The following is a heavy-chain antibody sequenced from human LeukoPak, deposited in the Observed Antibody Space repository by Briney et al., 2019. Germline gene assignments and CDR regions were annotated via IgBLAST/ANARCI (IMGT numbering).Heavy chain of an antibody. D-gene: IGHD3-9*01. J-gene: IGHJ4*02. CDR1: GYTFTSYY. V-gene: IGHV1-46*01. CDR3: AISRIYNVLRYFDWLLSFDY. CDR2: ISPSGGST. Sequence: ASVKVSCKASGYTFTSYYMHWVRQAPGRGLEWMGIISPSGGSTSYAQKFQGRVTMTRDTSTSTVYMELSSLRSDDTAVYYCAISRIYNVLRYFDWLLSFDYWGQGTLVTVSS.